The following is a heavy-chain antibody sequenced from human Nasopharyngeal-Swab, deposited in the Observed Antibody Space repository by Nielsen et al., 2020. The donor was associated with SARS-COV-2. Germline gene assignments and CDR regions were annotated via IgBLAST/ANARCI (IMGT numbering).Heavy chain of an antibody. CDR1: GGSFSGYY. Sequence: SETLSLTCAVDGGSFSGYYWSWIRQPPGKGLEWIGEINHSGSTNYNPSLKSRVTISVDTSKNQFSLKLSSVTAADTAVYYCARGKYRRAFDIWGQGTMVTVSS. J-gene: IGHJ3*02. V-gene: IGHV4-34*01. CDR3: ARGKYRRAFDI. CDR2: INHSGST. D-gene: IGHD6-6*01.